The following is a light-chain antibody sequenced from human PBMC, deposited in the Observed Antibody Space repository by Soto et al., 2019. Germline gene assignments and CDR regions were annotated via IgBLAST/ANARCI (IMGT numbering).Light chain of an antibody. CDR3: QQVDSFPYT. Sequence: EVVLTQSPATLSLSPGERATLSCRASENVRTFVDWYQQKPGQAPRLLIYGASNRATGIPARFSGSGSGTDFTLTISNLEPEDFATYLCQQVDSFPYTFGQGTKLEIK. CDR1: ENVRTF. J-gene: IGKJ2*01. CDR2: GAS. V-gene: IGKV3-11*01.